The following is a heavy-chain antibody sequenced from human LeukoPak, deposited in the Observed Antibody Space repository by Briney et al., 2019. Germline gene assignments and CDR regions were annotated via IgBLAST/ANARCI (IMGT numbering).Heavy chain of an antibody. CDR2: ISAYNGNT. J-gene: IGHJ4*02. CDR3: ARTVGQYSCYDDGTAGDFDY. Sequence: ASVKVSCKASGYTFTSYGISWVRQAPGQGLEWMGWISAYNGNTNYAQKLQGRVTMTTDTSTSTAYMELRSLRSDDTAVYYCARTVGQYSCYDDGTAGDFDYWGQGTLVTVSS. V-gene: IGHV1-18*01. CDR1: GYTFTSYG. D-gene: IGHD5-12*01.